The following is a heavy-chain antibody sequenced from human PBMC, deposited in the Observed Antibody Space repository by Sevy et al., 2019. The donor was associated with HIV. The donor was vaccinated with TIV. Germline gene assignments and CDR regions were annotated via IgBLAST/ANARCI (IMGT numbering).Heavy chain of an antibody. Sequence: GGSLRLSCAASGFTFSSYWMSWVRQAPGKGLEWVANIKQDGSEKYYVHSLKGRFTISRDNAKNSLYLQMNSLRAEDTAVYYCARVSRYGDLYYFDYWGQGTLVTVSS. V-gene: IGHV3-7*01. CDR2: IKQDGSEK. J-gene: IGHJ4*02. CDR3: ARVSRYGDLYYFDY. CDR1: GFTFSSYW. D-gene: IGHD4-17*01.